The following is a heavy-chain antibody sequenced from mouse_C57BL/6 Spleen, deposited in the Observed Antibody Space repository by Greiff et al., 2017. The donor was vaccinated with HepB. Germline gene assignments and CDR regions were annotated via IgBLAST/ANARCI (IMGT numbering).Heavy chain of an antibody. CDR3: ARSSGRAQAVFDY. D-gene: IGHD3-2*02. Sequence: VQLQQSGAELARPGASVKMSCKASGYTFTSYTMHWVKQRPGQGLEWIGYINPSSGYTKYNQKFKDKATLTADKSSSTAYMQLSSLTSEDSAVYYCARSSGRAQAVFDYWGQGTTLTVSS. J-gene: IGHJ2*01. V-gene: IGHV1-4*01. CDR2: INPSSGYT. CDR1: GYTFTSYT.